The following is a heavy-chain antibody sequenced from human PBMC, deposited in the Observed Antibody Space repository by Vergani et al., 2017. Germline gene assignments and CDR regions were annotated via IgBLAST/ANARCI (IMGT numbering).Heavy chain of an antibody. CDR3: ARVGASAEYFQH. D-gene: IGHD3-16*01. CDR1: GFTFSSYS. CDR2: ISSSSSYI. V-gene: IGHV3-21*01. Sequence: EVQLLESGGGLVQPGGSLRLSCAASGFTFSSYSMNWVRQAPGKGLEWVSSISSSSSYIYYADSVKGRFTISRDNAKNSLYLQMNSLRAEDTAVYYCARVGASAEYFQHWGQGTLVTVSS. J-gene: IGHJ1*01.